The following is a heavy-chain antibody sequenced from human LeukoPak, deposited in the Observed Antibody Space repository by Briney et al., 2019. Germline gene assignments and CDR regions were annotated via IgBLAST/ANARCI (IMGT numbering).Heavy chain of an antibody. V-gene: IGHV4-4*07. CDR1: GGSISGDY. D-gene: IGHD3-10*01. J-gene: IGHJ5*02. Sequence: PSETLSLTCTVSGGSISGDYWSWIRQPAGTGLEWIGRIYTSGSTIYNPSLKSRVTMSVDTSKNQFSLKLTSVTAADTAVYFCARGGYYGSGNDFRFDPWGQGTLVTVSS. CDR3: ARGGYYGSGNDFRFDP. CDR2: IYTSGST.